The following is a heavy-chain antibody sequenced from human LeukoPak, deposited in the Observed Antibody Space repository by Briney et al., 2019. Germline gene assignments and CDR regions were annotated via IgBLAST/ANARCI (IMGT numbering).Heavy chain of an antibody. Sequence: SETLSLTCTVSGGSISSYYWNWIRQPPGKGLEWIGYIYYSGSTNYNPSLKSRVTISVDTSKNQFSLKLSPVTAADTAVYYCARGGDSSGYYYPVFDYWGQGTLVTVSS. J-gene: IGHJ4*02. D-gene: IGHD3-22*01. CDR1: GGSISSYY. CDR2: IYYSGST. CDR3: ARGGDSSGYYYPVFDY. V-gene: IGHV4-59*01.